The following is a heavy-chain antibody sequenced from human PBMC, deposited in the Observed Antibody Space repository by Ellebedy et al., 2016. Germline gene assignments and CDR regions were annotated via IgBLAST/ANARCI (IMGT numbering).Heavy chain of an antibody. CDR2: IYYSGKT. CDR3: ARMARAGVALAGIDS. J-gene: IGHJ4*02. CDR1: GGSIDFSSYY. D-gene: IGHD6-19*01. V-gene: IGHV4-39*07. Sequence: GSLRLSXSVSGGSIDFSSYYWGWIRQTPGEGLEWIGSIYYSGKTHYNPSLKSRVTISVDKSKNQLSLRLTSVIAADTAVYYCARMARAGVALAGIDSWGQGTLVTVSS.